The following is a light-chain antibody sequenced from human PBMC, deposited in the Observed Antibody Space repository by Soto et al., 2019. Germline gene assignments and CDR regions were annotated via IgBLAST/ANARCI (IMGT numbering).Light chain of an antibody. CDR3: AAWDDSLSGQGV. J-gene: IGLJ2*01. Sequence: QSVLTQPPSASGSPGQRVTISCSRSSSNIGSNYVYWYQQLPGTAPKLLIYRNNQRPSGVPDRFSGSKSGTSASLAISGLRSEDEADYYCAAWDDSLSGQGVFGGGTKLTVL. V-gene: IGLV1-47*01. CDR2: RNN. CDR1: SSNIGSNY.